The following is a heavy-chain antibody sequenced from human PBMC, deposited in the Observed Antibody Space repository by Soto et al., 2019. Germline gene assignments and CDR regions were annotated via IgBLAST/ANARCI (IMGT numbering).Heavy chain of an antibody. V-gene: IGHV4-31*03. J-gene: IGHJ5*02. Sequence: QVQLQESGPGLVKPSETLSLTCTVSGDSITSAGYYWSWIRQHPGKALEWFGYMYHSGTTYYNPSLSSRVTISVDTSKNQFSPKLTSVTAADTAMYYCARYKGDTRLFAPWGRGTLVTVSS. D-gene: IGHD3-22*01. CDR3: ARYKGDTRLFAP. CDR1: GDSITSAGYY. CDR2: MYHSGTT.